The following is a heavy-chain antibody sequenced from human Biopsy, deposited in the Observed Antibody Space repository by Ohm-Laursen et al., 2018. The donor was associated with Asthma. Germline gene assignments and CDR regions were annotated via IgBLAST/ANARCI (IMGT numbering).Heavy chain of an antibody. V-gene: IGHV1-3*01. D-gene: IGHD3-9*01. CDR2: INAANGNT. CDR3: ARTYFDFLTGQVHDAFAM. Sequence: SVKVSCKASGYTFNNYAIHWVRQAPGHSLEWMGWINAANGNTKYSQKFQGRLTISRDTSASTAYMDLSSLRSEDTAVYYCARTYFDFLTGQVHDAFAMWGQGTMVTVSS. CDR1: GYTFNNYA. J-gene: IGHJ3*02.